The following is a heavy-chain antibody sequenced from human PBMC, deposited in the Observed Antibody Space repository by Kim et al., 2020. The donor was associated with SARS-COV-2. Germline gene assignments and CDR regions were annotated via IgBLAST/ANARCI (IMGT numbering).Heavy chain of an antibody. J-gene: IGHJ4*02. CDR1: GFTFSSYA. V-gene: IGHV3-30-3*01. Sequence: GGSLRLSCAASGFTFSSYAMHWVRQAPGKGLEWVAVISYDGSNKYYADSVKGRFTISRDNSKNTLYLQMNSLRAEDTAVYYCAREFGILEWSNFDYWGQGTLVTVSS. D-gene: IGHD3-3*01. CDR3: AREFGILEWSNFDY. CDR2: ISYDGSNK.